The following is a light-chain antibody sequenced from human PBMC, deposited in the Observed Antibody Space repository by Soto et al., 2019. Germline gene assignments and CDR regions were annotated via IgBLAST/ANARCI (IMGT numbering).Light chain of an antibody. J-gene: IGLJ1*01. Sequence: QSVLTQPASVSGSPGQSITISCTGTSSDIGIYNLVSWYQHHPGKAPKLMIYEGTKRPSGISNRFSGSKSGNTASLTISGLQAEDEANYYCCSYAGSRTYAFGTGTKVTVL. CDR1: SSDIGIYNL. CDR3: CSYAGSRTYA. CDR2: EGT. V-gene: IGLV2-23*01.